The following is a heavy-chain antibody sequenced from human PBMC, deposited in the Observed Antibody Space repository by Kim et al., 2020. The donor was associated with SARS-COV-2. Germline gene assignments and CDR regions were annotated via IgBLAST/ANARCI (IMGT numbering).Heavy chain of an antibody. J-gene: IGHJ4*02. D-gene: IGHD4-17*01. Sequence: SGGTNYAQKFQGRVTMTRDTSISTAYMELSRLRSDDTAVYYCARVTTVGYWGQGTLVTASS. CDR2: SGGT. CDR3: ARVTTVGY. V-gene: IGHV1-2*02.